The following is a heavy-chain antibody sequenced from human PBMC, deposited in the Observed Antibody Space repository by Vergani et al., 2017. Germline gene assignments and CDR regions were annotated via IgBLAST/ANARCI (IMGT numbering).Heavy chain of an antibody. J-gene: IGHJ6*02. CDR3: ARDPDIVVVPAAPYYYYYYGMDV. D-gene: IGHD2-2*01. CDR1: GYTFTSYG. CDR2: ISAYNGNT. V-gene: IGHV1-18*04. Sequence: QVQLVQSGAEVKKPGASVKVSCKASGYTFTSYGISWVRQGPGQGLEWMGWISAYNGNTNYAQKLQGRVTMTSDTSTSTAYMELRSLRSDDTAVYYCARDPDIVVVPAAPYYYYYYGMDVWGQGTTVTVSS.